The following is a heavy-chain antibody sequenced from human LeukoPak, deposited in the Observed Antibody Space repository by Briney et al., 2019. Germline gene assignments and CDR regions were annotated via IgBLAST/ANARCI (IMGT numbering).Heavy chain of an antibody. CDR2: IKQNGSEK. D-gene: IGHD6-13*01. V-gene: IGHV3-7*04. J-gene: IGHJ4*02. CDR3: ARGCGDSSSWCGEFDY. CDR1: GFTFSSYW. Sequence: PGGPLRLSCAASGFTFSSYWMSWVRQAPGKGLEWVANIKQNGSEKYYVDSVKGRFTVSRDNAKNSLYLQMNSLRAEDTAVYYCARGCGDSSSWCGEFDYSGEGNLVTVSS.